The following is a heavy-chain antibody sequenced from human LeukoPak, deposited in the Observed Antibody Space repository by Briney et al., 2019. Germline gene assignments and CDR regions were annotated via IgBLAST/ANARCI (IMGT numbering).Heavy chain of an antibody. CDR1: GFTFSSYA. V-gene: IGHV3-64*01. D-gene: IGHD3-10*01. J-gene: IGHJ5*02. CDR3: ARGYYFGST. Sequence: GGSLRLSCAASGFTFSSYAMHWVRQAPGKGLEYVSAISSNGDTTYYANSVKGRFTISRDNSKNTLYLQMGSLRAEDMAVYYCARGYYFGSTWGQGTLVTVSS. CDR2: ISSNGDTT.